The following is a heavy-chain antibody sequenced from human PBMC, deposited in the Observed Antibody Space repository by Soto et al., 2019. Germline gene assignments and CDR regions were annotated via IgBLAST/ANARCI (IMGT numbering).Heavy chain of an antibody. CDR1: GYSFTSYW. V-gene: IGHV5-51*01. D-gene: IGHD6-6*01. CDR3: ARIDLWIAARRNDAFDI. CDR2: IYPGDSDT. J-gene: IGHJ3*02. Sequence: GEALKISCKGSGYSFTSYWIGWVRQMPGKGLEWMGIIYPGDSDTRYSPSFQGQVTISADKSISTAYLQWSSLKASDTAMYYCARIDLWIAARRNDAFDIWRQGTMDTVSS.